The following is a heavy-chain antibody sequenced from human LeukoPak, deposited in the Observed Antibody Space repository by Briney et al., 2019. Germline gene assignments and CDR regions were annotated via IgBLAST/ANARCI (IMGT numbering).Heavy chain of an antibody. D-gene: IGHD5-24*01. Sequence: GGSLRLSCAASGFTFNTYTMYWVRQAPGKGLEWVSAISGSGGSTYYADSVKGRFTISRDNSKNTLYLQMNSLRAEDTAVYYCAKDRDGYKPDAFDIWGQGTMVTVSS. CDR1: GFTFNTYT. V-gene: IGHV3-23*01. J-gene: IGHJ3*02. CDR3: AKDRDGYKPDAFDI. CDR2: ISGSGGST.